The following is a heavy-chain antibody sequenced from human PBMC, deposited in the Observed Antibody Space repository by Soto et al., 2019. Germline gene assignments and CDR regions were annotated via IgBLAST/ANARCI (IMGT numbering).Heavy chain of an antibody. CDR3: ARDPRDNGYNWDYVDY. CDR2: INPSGGST. D-gene: IGHD5-12*01. CDR1: GYTFTSYY. V-gene: IGHV1-46*01. Sequence: ASVKVSCKASGYTFTSYYMHWVRQAPGQGLEWMGIINPSGGSTSYAQKFQGRVTMTRDTSTSTVYMELSSLRSEDTAVYYCARDPRDNGYNWDYVDYWGQGTLVTVSS. J-gene: IGHJ4*02.